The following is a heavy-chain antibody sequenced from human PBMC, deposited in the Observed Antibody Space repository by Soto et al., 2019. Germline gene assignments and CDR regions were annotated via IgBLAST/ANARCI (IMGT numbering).Heavy chain of an antibody. J-gene: IGHJ4*02. CDR1: GFTFSSYG. Sequence: EVQLVESGGGLVQPGESLRLSCAASGFTFSSYGMHWVRQAPGKGLVWVSRINSDGSSTSYAGSVKGRFTISRDNAKNTLYLKMNSLRAEDTAVYYCVRTSLVVAAATREDYWGKGTLVTVSS. CDR3: VRTSLVVAAATREDY. CDR2: INSDGSST. V-gene: IGHV3-74*01. D-gene: IGHD2-15*01.